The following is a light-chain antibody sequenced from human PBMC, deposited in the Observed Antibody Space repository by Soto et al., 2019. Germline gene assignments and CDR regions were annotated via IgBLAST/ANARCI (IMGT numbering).Light chain of an antibody. V-gene: IGLV1-44*01. Sequence: QSVLTQPPSASGTPGQRVPISCSGSSSNIGTNTVNWYQQLPGTAPKLLIYSNDQRPSGVPDRFSGSKSGTSASLAISGLQSQDEADYYCAACEDSLNGWVFGGGTKLTVL. J-gene: IGLJ3*02. CDR2: SND. CDR1: SSNIGTNT. CDR3: AACEDSLNGWV.